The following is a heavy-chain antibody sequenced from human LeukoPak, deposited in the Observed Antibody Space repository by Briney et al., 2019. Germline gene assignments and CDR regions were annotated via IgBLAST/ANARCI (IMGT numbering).Heavy chain of an antibody. J-gene: IGHJ4*02. D-gene: IGHD5-18*01. V-gene: IGHV3-74*01. CDR1: GFTFNRYW. CDR2: ILNDGGST. Sequence: GGSLRLSCAASGFTFNRYWMRWVRQAPGEGPVWVAHILNDGGSTSYADSVKGRFTISRDNAKNTLSLQMNRLRAEDTAVYYCVRHNYGYDYWGQGTPVTVSS. CDR3: VRHNYGYDY.